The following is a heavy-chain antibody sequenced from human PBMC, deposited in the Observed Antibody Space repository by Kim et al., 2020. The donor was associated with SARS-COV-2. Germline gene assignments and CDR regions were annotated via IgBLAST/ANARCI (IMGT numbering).Heavy chain of an antibody. V-gene: IGHV3-21*01. CDR1: GFTFSSYS. D-gene: IGHD3-10*01. CDR3: ARDGTGLLWFGELSHYYYYGMDV. J-gene: IGHJ6*02. Sequence: GGSLRLSCAASGFTFSSYSMNWVRQAPGKGLDWVSSISSSSSYIYYADSVKGRFTISRDNAKNSLYLQMNSLRAEDTAVYYCARDGTGLLWFGELSHYYYYGMDVWGQGTTVTVSS. CDR2: ISSSSSYI.